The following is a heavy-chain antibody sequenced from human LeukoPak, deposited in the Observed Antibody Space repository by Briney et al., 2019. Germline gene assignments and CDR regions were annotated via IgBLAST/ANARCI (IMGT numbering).Heavy chain of an antibody. CDR3: ARGHSSSWYEDY. J-gene: IGHJ4*02. CDR1: GFTFSSYA. D-gene: IGHD6-13*01. CDR2: ISYDGSNK. V-gene: IGHV3-30*04. Sequence: GGSLRLSCAASGFTFSSYAMHWVRQAPGKGLEWVAVISYDGSNKYYADSVKGRFTISRDNSKNTLYLQMNSLRAEDTAVYYCARGHSSSWYEDYWGQGTLATVSS.